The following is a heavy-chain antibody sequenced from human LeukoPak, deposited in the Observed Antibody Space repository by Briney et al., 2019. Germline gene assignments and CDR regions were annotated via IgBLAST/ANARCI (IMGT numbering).Heavy chain of an antibody. Sequence: GGSLRLSCAASGFTFRSYGMHWVRQAPGKGLEWVAVIWSDGSKEYYADSVKGRFTISRDNSKNTLYLQMNSLRTEDTAVYYCTRDAGIAAAGSLYYFDYWGQGTLVTVSS. D-gene: IGHD6-13*01. CDR2: IWSDGSKE. CDR1: GFTFRSYG. V-gene: IGHV3-33*01. CDR3: TRDAGIAAAGSLYYFDY. J-gene: IGHJ4*02.